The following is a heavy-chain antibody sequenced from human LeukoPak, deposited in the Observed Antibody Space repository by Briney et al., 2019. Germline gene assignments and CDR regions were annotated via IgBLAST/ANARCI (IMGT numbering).Heavy chain of an antibody. CDR1: GGSLSNYY. CDR3: ARDQADFGVVIIPVPYFDY. J-gene: IGHJ4*02. Sequence: PSETLSLTCTVSGGSLSNYYWSWIRQAPGKGLEWIGNIHYIGRTNYNPSLKSRDTISLGTSKNQFSLKLSSVTAADTAVYYCARDQADFGVVIIPVPYFDYWGQGTLVTVSS. CDR2: IHYIGRT. D-gene: IGHD3-3*01. V-gene: IGHV4-59*12.